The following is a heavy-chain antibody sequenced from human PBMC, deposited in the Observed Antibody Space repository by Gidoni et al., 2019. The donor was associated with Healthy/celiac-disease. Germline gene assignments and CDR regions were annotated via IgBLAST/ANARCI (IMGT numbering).Heavy chain of an antibody. CDR3: ARTADYADAFDI. V-gene: IGHV3-21*01. J-gene: IGHJ3*02. CDR2: ISSSSSYI. CDR1: GFTFSSYS. Sequence: EVQLVESGGGVVTAGGSVGLSCAASGFTFSSYSMNWVRQAPGKGLEWVSSISSSSSYIYYAASVNGRFTISRDNAQNSLYLQMNSLRAEDTAVYYCARTADYADAFDILGQGTMVTVSS. D-gene: IGHD4-17*01.